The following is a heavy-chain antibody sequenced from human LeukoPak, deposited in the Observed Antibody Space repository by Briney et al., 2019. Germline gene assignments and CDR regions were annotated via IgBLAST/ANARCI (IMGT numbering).Heavy chain of an antibody. Sequence: GGSLRLSCAASGFTFSSYAMSWVRQAPGKGLEWVSNIGGSGGGTYYADSVKGRFTISRDNSKNTLYLQMNSLRAEDTAVYYCARGAGLEGWFGAHHTSPYFDYWGQGTLVTVSS. V-gene: IGHV3-23*01. D-gene: IGHD3-10*01. CDR2: IGGSGGGT. J-gene: IGHJ4*02. CDR3: ARGAGLEGWFGAHHTSPYFDY. CDR1: GFTFSSYA.